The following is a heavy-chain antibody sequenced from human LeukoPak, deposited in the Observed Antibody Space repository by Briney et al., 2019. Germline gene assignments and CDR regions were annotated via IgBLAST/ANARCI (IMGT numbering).Heavy chain of an antibody. Sequence: AASVNVSCKASGYTFTAYHMHWVRQAPGQGLEWMGRINPNSGDTNYAQKFQGRVTMTRDTSISTAYMELSRLRSDDTAVYYCARDYCSSTSCLFDYWGQGTLVSVSS. CDR3: ARDYCSSTSCLFDY. V-gene: IGHV1-2*06. CDR1: GYTFTAYH. CDR2: INPNSGDT. D-gene: IGHD2-2*01. J-gene: IGHJ4*02.